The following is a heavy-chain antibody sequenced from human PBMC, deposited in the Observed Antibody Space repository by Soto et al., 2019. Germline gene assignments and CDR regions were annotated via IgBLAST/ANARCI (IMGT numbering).Heavy chain of an antibody. Sequence: SETLSLTCTVSGGSISSGGYYWSWIRQHPGKGLEWIGYIYYSGSTYYNPSLKSRVTISVDTSKNQFSLKLSSVTAADTAVYYCVRDGGPSVYYYGMDVWGQGTTVT. CDR3: VRDGGPSVYYYGMDV. CDR2: IYYSGST. CDR1: GGSISSGGYY. D-gene: IGHD3-16*01. J-gene: IGHJ6*02. V-gene: IGHV4-31*03.